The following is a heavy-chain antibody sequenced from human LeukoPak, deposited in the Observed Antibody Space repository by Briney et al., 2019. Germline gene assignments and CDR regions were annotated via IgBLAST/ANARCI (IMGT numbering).Heavy chain of an antibody. CDR3: ARVDYGDRRAFDI. Sequence: GGSLRLSCAASGFTFSSYAMNWVRQAPGKGLEWVSYITNNGTTIYYADSVKGRFTISRDNAKNSLYLQMNSLRAEDTAVYYCARVDYGDRRAFDIWGQGTMVTVSS. D-gene: IGHD4-17*01. CDR2: ITNNGTTI. V-gene: IGHV3-48*03. J-gene: IGHJ3*02. CDR1: GFTFSSYA.